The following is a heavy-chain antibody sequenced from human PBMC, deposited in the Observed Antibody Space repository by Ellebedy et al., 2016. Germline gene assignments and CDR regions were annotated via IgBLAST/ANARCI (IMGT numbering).Heavy chain of an antibody. CDR3: ARDHCKWAPSSGGSCYLNWYFDL. J-gene: IGHJ2*01. CDR2: ISYDGSNK. V-gene: IGHV3-30-3*01. CDR1: GFTFSSYA. D-gene: IGHD2-15*01. Sequence: GGSLRLSXAASGFTFSSYAMHWVRQAPGKGLEWVAVISYDGSNKYYADSVKGRFTISRDNSKNTLYLQMNSLRAEDTAVYYCARDHCKWAPSSGGSCYLNWYFDLWGRGTLVTVSS.